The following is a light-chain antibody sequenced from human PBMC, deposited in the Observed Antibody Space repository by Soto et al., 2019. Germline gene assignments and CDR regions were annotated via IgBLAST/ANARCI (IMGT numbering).Light chain of an antibody. J-gene: IGLJ1*01. CDR2: DVS. CDR1: SSDVDGYNY. V-gene: IGLV2-14*03. Sequence: QSVLTQPASLSGSPGQSITISCTGTSSDVDGYNYVSWYQHHPGKAPKLMIFDVSNRPSRVSDRFSGSRSGYMASLTISGLQAEDEADYYCSSYTASSTYASGTGTTVTV. CDR3: SSYTASSTYA.